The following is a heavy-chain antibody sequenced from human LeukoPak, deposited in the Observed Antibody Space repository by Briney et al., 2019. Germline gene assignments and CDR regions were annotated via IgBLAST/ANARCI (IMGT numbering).Heavy chain of an antibody. CDR3: AKDTVATVTIKNYYYYGMDV. CDR1: GFTFSSYA. CDR2: ISGSGGST. Sequence: PGGSLRLSCAASGFTFSSYAMSWVRQAPGKGLEWVSAISGSGGSTYYADSVKGRFTISRDNSKNTLYLQMNSLRAEDTAVYYCAKDTVATVTIKNYYYYGMDVWGQGTTVTVPS. J-gene: IGHJ6*02. V-gene: IGHV3-23*01. D-gene: IGHD4-11*01.